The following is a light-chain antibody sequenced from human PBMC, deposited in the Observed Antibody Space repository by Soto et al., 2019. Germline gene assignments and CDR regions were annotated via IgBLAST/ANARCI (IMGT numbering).Light chain of an antibody. Sequence: DIQVTQSPPTLSASVGDRVTITCRASQTISTWMAWYQQKPGKAPKLLVYDASTLQGGVASRFSGSGSGTEFTLIISGLQPDDSATYYCQQYTNTNNPWMFGQGTKVDIK. CDR3: QQYTNTNNPWM. J-gene: IGKJ1*01. CDR2: DAS. V-gene: IGKV1-5*01. CDR1: QTISTW.